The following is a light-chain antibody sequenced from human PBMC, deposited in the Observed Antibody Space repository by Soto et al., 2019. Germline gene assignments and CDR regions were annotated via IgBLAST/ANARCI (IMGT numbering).Light chain of an antibody. V-gene: IGKV1-39*01. CDR2: AAS. CDR3: QQSYRTLFT. CDR1: QSISSY. J-gene: IGKJ3*01. Sequence: DIQMTQSPSSLSASVGDRVTITCRARQSISSYLNWYQQKPGKAPKLLIYAASSLQSGVPSRFSGSGSGTDFTLTISSLQPEDFATYYCQQSYRTLFTFGPGTKVDIK.